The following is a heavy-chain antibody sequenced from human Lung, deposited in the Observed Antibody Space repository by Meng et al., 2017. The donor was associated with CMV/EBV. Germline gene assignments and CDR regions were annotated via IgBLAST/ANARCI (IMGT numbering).Heavy chain of an antibody. J-gene: IGHJ4*02. V-gene: IGHV4-4*02. Sequence: PQESGPGLVKPSGTLSLTFGVSGVTISSNIRWTWVRQPPGKGLEWIGDIDDSGSTNYNPSLNSRISISLDKSKNHFSLKVNSVTAADTAVYYCARGKQDAWELLAYWGQGALVTVSS. D-gene: IGHD1-26*01. CDR3: ARGKQDAWELLAY. CDR1: GVTISSNIR. CDR2: IDDSGST.